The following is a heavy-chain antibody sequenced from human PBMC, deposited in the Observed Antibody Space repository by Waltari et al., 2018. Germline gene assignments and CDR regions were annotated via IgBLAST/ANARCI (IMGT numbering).Heavy chain of an antibody. D-gene: IGHD3-10*01. CDR2: INHSGST. J-gene: IGHJ5*02. V-gene: IGHV4-34*01. CDR3: ARGSLLWFGELAWFDP. CDR1: GGSFSGYY. Sequence: QVQLQQWGAGLLKPSETLSLTCAVYGGSFSGYYWSWIRQPPGKGLEWIGEINHSGSTNYNPSLKSRVTISVDTSKNQFSLKLSSVTAADTAVYYCARGSLLWFGELAWFDPWGQGTLVTVSS.